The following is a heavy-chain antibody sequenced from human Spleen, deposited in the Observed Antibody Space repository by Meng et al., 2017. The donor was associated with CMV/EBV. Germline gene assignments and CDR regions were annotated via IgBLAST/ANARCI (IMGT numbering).Heavy chain of an antibody. CDR2: IRYDGINK. D-gene: IGHD2-21*01. CDR1: GFTFSDYG. V-gene: IGHV3-30*02. CDR3: ARATHIPHWFDS. Sequence: GGSLRLSCAASGFTFSDYGMHWVRQAPGKGLEWVAFIRYDGINKYYSDSVKGRFTISRDNFKNTLYLQMNSLRAEDTAVYYCARATHIPHWFDSWGQGALVTVSS. J-gene: IGHJ5*01.